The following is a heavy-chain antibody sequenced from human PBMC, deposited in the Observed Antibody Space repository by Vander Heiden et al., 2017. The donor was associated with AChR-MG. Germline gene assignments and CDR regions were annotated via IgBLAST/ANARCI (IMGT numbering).Heavy chain of an antibody. V-gene: IGHV3-9*01. CDR1: GFTFDDYA. CDR2: ISWNSGSI. J-gene: IGHJ4*02. CDR3: VKGRRRVQDLSGGY. D-gene: IGHD3-10*01. Sequence: EVKLVESGGGLVQPGRSLRLSCAAAGFTFDDYAMHWVRQAPGKGLEWVSGISWNSGSIGYADSVKGRFTISRDNAKNSLYLQMNSMRAEDTALYYCVKGRRRVQDLSGGYWGQGTLVTVSS.